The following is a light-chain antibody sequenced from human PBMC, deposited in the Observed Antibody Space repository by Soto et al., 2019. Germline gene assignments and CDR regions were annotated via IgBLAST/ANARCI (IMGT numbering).Light chain of an antibody. Sequence: DIQMTQSPSTLSASVGDRVTISCRASQDISTFLAWYQHKPGKAPKLLIYAASSLQSGVPSRFSGSGSGTDFTLTISSLQSEDFATYYCQQSYSTLWTFGQGTKVDIK. CDR1: QDISTF. J-gene: IGKJ1*01. CDR3: QQSYSTLWT. V-gene: IGKV1-39*01. CDR2: AAS.